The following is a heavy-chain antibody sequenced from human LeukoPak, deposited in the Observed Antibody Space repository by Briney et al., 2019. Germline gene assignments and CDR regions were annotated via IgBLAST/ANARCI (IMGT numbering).Heavy chain of an antibody. V-gene: IGHV3-43*01. CDR1: RFTFDDYI. D-gene: IGHD3-10*01. Sequence: GGSLRLSCAASRFTFDDYIMHWVRQAPGKGLEWVFLISWDGETTYYADSVKGRFTISRDNSKNTLYLQMNSLRAEDTAVYYCARVTYGSGTYGAFDYWGQGTLVTVSS. CDR2: ISWDGETT. J-gene: IGHJ4*02. CDR3: ARVTYGSGTYGAFDY.